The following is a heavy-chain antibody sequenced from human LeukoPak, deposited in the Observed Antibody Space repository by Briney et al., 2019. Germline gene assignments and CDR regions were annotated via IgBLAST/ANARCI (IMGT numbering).Heavy chain of an antibody. CDR3: ARGPRVVYYDSSGYYYGPFDY. D-gene: IGHD3-22*01. V-gene: IGHV1-46*01. Sequence: SVKVSCKASGYTFTSYYMHWVRKAPAQGLEWIGIVNPSGGSTSYAEKFQGRVTMTRDTSTSTVYMELSSLRSEDTAVYYCARGPRVVYYDSSGYYYGPFDYWGQGTLVTVSS. J-gene: IGHJ4*02. CDR1: GYTFTSYY. CDR2: VNPSGGST.